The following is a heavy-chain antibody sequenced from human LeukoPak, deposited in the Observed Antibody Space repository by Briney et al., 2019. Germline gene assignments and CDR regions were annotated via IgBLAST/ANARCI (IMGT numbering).Heavy chain of an antibody. V-gene: IGHV4-39*01. CDR1: GGSISSSSYY. CDR3: ARHFGWQQLVSHFDY. J-gene: IGHJ4*02. D-gene: IGHD6-13*01. CDR2: IYYSGST. Sequence: PSETLSLTCTVSGGSISSSSYYWGWIRQPPGKGLEWIGSIYYSGSTYYNPSLKSRVTISVDTSKNQFSLKLSSVTAADTAVYYCARHFGWQQLVSHFDYWGPGTLVTVSS.